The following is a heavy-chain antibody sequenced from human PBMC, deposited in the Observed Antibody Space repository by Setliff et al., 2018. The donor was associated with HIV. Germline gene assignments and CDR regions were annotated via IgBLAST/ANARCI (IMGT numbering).Heavy chain of an antibody. CDR3: ARGLYGDYGGDLNWLDP. Sequence: ASVKVSCKASGSTFSTYDINWVRQAPGQGPEWMGWINTNTGSPTYAQAFTGRFVFSVDTAVATAYLQINNLKTEDTAVYFCARGLYGDYGGDLNWLDPWGHGTRVTVSS. V-gene: IGHV7-4-1*02. CDR2: INTNTGSP. CDR1: GSTFSTYD. D-gene: IGHD4-17*01. J-gene: IGHJ5*02.